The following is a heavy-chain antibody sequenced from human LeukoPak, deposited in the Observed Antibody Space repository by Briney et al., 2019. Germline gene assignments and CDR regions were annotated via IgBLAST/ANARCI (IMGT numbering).Heavy chain of an antibody. CDR1: GFTLSSYW. CDR2: LNSDGSST. CDR3: ASYRDRGY. J-gene: IGHJ4*02. Sequence: GGSLRLSCAASGFTLSSYWMHWVRQAPGKGLVWVSRLNSDGSSTDYADSVKGRFTISRDNAKNTLYLQMNSLRAEDTAVYYCASYRDRGYWGQGTLVTVSS. V-gene: IGHV3-74*01. D-gene: IGHD4-17*01.